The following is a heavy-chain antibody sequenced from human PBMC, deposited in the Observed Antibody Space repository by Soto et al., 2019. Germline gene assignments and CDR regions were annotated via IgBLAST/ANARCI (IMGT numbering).Heavy chain of an antibody. CDR1: GGSISSYY. Sequence: PSETLSLTCTVSGGSISSYYWSWIRQPPGKGLEWIGYIYYSGSTNYNPSLKSRVTISVDTSKNQFSLKLSPVTAADTAVYYCARDRSGLGIYGDYYYYYMDVWGKGTTVTVSS. J-gene: IGHJ6*03. CDR3: ARDRSGLGIYGDYYYYYMDV. CDR2: IYYSGST. V-gene: IGHV4-59*01. D-gene: IGHD4-17*01.